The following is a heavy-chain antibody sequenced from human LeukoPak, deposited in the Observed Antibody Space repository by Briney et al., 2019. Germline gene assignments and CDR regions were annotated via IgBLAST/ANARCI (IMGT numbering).Heavy chain of an antibody. J-gene: IGHJ4*02. V-gene: IGHV4-39*01. CDR1: SGSISSSSYY. Sequence: SETLSLACAVSSGSISSSSYYWGWIRQPPGKGLEWIGSIYYSGSTYYNPSLKSRVTISVDTSKNQFFLKLSSVTAADTAVYYCARRVVRGVITTQPTDYWGQGTLVTVSS. D-gene: IGHD3-10*01. CDR2: IYYSGST. CDR3: ARRVVRGVITTQPTDY.